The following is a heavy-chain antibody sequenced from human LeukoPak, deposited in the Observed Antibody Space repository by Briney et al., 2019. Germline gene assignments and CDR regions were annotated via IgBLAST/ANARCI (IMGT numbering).Heavy chain of an antibody. Sequence: GGSLRLSCAASGFTFSDYWMTWVRQAPGKGLEWVANIKPDGGEKYYVDSVKGRFTISRDNAKNSLYLQLNSLRAEDTDVYYCARGAPYCSPTSCIGLDYWGQGTLVAVSS. D-gene: IGHD2-2*01. J-gene: IGHJ4*02. CDR3: ARGAPYCSPTSCIGLDY. CDR2: IKPDGGEK. V-gene: IGHV3-7*01. CDR1: GFTFSDYW.